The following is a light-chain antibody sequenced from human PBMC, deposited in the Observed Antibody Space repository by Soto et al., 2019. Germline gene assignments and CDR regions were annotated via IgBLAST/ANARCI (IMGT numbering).Light chain of an antibody. CDR2: KAS. V-gene: IGKV1-5*03. Sequence: DIQMTQSPSTLSASVGDRVTITCRASQGINTWLAWYQQKPGKAPKLLIYKASSLESGVPSRLSGSGSGTEFTLTISSLQPDDSAKYYCQQYNGSPWTFGQGTKVEIK. J-gene: IGKJ1*01. CDR1: QGINTW. CDR3: QQYNGSPWT.